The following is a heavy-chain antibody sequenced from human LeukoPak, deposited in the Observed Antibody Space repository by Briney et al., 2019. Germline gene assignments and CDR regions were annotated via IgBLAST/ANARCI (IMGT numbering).Heavy chain of an antibody. D-gene: IGHD2-2*01. CDR1: GFTFSSYW. CDR2: IDLDGSEK. CDR3: ARYSTSWSADYFDF. J-gene: IGHJ4*02. Sequence: PGGSLRLSCAASGFTFSSYWMSWVRQIPGKGLEWVANIDLDGSEKYYVDSVRGRFTISRDDAQNSVSLQMNSLRAEDTALYYCARYSTSWSADYFDFWGQGTLVTVSS. V-gene: IGHV3-7*01.